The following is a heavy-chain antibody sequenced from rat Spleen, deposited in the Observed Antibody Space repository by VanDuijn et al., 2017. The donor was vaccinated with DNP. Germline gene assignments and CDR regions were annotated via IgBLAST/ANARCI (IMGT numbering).Heavy chain of an antibody. D-gene: IGHD4-3*01. CDR3: VRWNSGHFDY. J-gene: IGHJ2*01. CDR2: IGSDGSAP. Sequence: EVQLVESGGGVVQPGRSLKLSCAASGFTFSDYYISGVRKAPTKGLEWVAYIGSDGSAPYYGDSVKGLFTISRDNAKSTLYLQMNSLRSEDMATYYCVRWNSGHFDYWGQGVMVTVSS. V-gene: IGHV5-22*01. CDR1: GFTFSDYY.